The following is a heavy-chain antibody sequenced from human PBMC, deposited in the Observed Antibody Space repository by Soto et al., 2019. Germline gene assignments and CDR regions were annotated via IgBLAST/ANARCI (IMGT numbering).Heavy chain of an antibody. CDR3: AGRMELNNWFDP. D-gene: IGHD1-7*01. CDR1: GVPFSSYA. V-gene: IGHV1-69*01. CDR2: IIPIFGTA. Sequence: QVQLVQSGAEVKKPGSSVKVSCKASGVPFSSYAISWLPQAPRHGLEWMGGIIPIFGTANYAQKFQGRVTITADESTSTGYMELSSLRSEDTAVYYCAGRMELNNWFDPWGQGTLVTVSS. J-gene: IGHJ5*02.